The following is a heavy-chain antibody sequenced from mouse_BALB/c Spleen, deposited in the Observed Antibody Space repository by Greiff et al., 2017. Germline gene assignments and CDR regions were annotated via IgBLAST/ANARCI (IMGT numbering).Heavy chain of an antibody. CDR3: ARSRYGYAMDY. D-gene: IGHD2-14*01. V-gene: IGHV3-2*02. CDR1: GYSITSDYA. J-gene: IGHJ4*01. Sequence: EVQLVESGPGLVKPSQSLSLTCTVTGYSITSDYAWNWIRQFPGNKLEWMGYISYSGSTSYNPSLKSRISITRDTSKNQFFLQLNSVTTEDTATYYCARSRYGYAMDYWGQGTSVTVSS. CDR2: ISYSGST.